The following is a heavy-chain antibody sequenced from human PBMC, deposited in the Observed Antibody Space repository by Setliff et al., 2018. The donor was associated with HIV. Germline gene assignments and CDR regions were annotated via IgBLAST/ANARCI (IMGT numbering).Heavy chain of an antibody. CDR1: GGSISSENHY. J-gene: IGHJ2*01. CDR2: IHTSGAT. D-gene: IGHD3-16*01. V-gene: IGHV4-61*02. Sequence: PSETLSLTCTVSGGSISSENHYLTWIRQPAGKGLEWIGRIHTSGATKYSPSLKSRVTISIDTSENQVSLKLSSGTAADTAVYYCARAGGGGRWLHLSYWYFDLWGRGTLVTVSS. CDR3: ARAGGGGRWLHLSYWYFDL.